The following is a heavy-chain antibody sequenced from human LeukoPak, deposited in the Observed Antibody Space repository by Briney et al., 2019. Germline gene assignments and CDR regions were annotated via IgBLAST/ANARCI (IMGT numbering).Heavy chain of an antibody. J-gene: IGHJ4*02. CDR2: IYSGGST. CDR1: GFTVSSNY. D-gene: IGHD6-19*01. CDR3: ARVVRSVAVAAPLGVDDY. V-gene: IGHV3-53*05. Sequence: GGSLRLSCAASGFTVSSNYMSWVRQAPGRGLEWVSVIYSGGSTYYADSVKGRFTISRDNSKNTLYLQMNSLRAEDTAVYYCARVVRSVAVAAPLGVDDYWGQGTLVTVSS.